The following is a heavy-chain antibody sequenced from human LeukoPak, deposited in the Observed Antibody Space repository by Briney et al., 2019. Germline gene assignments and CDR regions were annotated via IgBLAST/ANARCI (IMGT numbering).Heavy chain of an antibody. Sequence: GGSLRLSCAASGFTFTSYAMTWVRQAPGKGLEWVSAIVGSGDCTYYADSVKGRFFISRDNSKNTLYLQMNSLRAEDTAVYYCAKDMMDVWGKGTTVTVSS. V-gene: IGHV3-23*01. CDR2: IVGSGDCT. CDR3: AKDMMDV. J-gene: IGHJ6*04. CDR1: GFTFTSYA.